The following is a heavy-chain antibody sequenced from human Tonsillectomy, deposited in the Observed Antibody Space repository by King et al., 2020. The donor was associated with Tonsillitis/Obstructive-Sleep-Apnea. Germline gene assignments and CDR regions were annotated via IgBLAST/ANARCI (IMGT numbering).Heavy chain of an antibody. J-gene: IGHJ4*02. Sequence: LQLQESGPGLVKPSETLSLTCTVSGGSISGSRDYWGWIRQPPGKGLEGIGSIYYSGSTYYSPSLKSRVTISVDTSKNQFSLRLTSVTAADTAVYYCARQRAIVGVPATPIRYFDCWGQGTLVTVSS. CDR3: ARQRAIVGVPATPIRYFDC. CDR1: GGSISGSRDY. V-gene: IGHV4-39*01. D-gene: IGHD2-2*01. CDR2: IYYSGST.